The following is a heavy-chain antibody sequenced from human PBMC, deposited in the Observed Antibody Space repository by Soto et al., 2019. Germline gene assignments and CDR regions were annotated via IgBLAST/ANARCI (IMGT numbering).Heavy chain of an antibody. CDR1: GGTFSSYT. CDR2: IIPILGIA. V-gene: IGHV1-69*02. Sequence: QVQLVQSGAEVKKPGSPVKVSCKASGGTFSSYTISWVRQAPGQGLEWMGRIIPILGIANYAQKFQGRVTITADKSTSTAYMELSSLRSEDTAVYYCARGPYYGSGSYHWFDPWGQGTLVTVSS. D-gene: IGHD3-10*01. CDR3: ARGPYYGSGSYHWFDP. J-gene: IGHJ5*02.